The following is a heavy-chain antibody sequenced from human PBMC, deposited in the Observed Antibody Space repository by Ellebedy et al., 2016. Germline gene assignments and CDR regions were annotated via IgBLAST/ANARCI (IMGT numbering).Heavy chain of an antibody. V-gene: IGHV4-39*01. D-gene: IGHD3-10*01. J-gene: IGHJ4*02. Sequence: GSLRLSCTVSGGSISSSSYYWGWIRQPPGKGLEWIGSIYYSGSTYYNPSLKSRVTISVDTSKNQFSLKLSSVTAADTAVYYCARRETGSDYWGQGTLVTVSS. CDR2: IYYSGST. CDR1: GGSISSSSYY. CDR3: ARRETGSDY.